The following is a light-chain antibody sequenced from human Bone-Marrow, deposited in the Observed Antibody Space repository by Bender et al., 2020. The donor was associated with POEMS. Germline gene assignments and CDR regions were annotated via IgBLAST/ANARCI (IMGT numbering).Light chain of an antibody. CDR3: QSGGISGTSLV. CDR2: QDN. J-gene: IGLJ1*01. CDR1: SLSKQH. Sequence: SYELTQLPPVSASPGQTARISCSGESLSKQHAHWYQQRPGQVPVLVIDQDNERPSGIPERFSGSSSGTTVTLAMNGVQAEDEADYYCQSGGISGTSLVFGAENKVTVL. V-gene: IGLV3-25*03.